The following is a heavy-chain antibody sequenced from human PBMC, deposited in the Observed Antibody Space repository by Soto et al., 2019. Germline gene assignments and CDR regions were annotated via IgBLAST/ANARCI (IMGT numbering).Heavy chain of an antibody. V-gene: IGHV4-38-2*02. D-gene: IGHD6-19*01. CDR2: VYHDGST. CDR3: AKDSSSLDP. J-gene: IGHJ5*02. CDR1: GYSISNNYY. Sequence: ETLSLTCTVSGYSISNNYYWGWIRQPPGKGLEWIGSVYHDGSTYYNPSLKSRLTISVETSRNQFSLKLSSATAADTAVYYCAKDSSSLDPWGQGILVTVSS.